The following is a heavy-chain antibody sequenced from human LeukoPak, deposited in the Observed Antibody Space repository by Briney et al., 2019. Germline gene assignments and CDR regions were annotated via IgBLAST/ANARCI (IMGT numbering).Heavy chain of an antibody. D-gene: IGHD3-10*01. CDR3: ATYGSGSQYYFDY. J-gene: IGHJ4*02. Sequence: ASVKVSCKASGYTFTGYYMHWVRHAPGQGLEWMGWINPNSGGTNYAQKFQGRVTMTRDTSISTAYMELSRLRSDDTAVYYCATYGSGSQYYFDYWGQGTLVTVSS. V-gene: IGHV1-2*02. CDR2: INPNSGGT. CDR1: GYTFTGYY.